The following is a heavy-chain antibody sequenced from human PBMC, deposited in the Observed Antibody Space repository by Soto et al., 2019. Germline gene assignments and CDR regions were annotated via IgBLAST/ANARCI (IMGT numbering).Heavy chain of an antibody. CDR1: VDSITTYY. CDR3: ARYSNNWFQTEGMDV. CDR2: IDASGNT. Sequence: SETLSLTCTVSVDSITTYYWSWIRQPAGKGLEWIGRIDASGNTNYNPSLKSRVTMSVDTSKKQFSLKLTSVTAADTAVYYCARYSNNWFQTEGMDVWGQGTTVTVSS. D-gene: IGHD6-13*01. V-gene: IGHV4-4*07. J-gene: IGHJ6*02.